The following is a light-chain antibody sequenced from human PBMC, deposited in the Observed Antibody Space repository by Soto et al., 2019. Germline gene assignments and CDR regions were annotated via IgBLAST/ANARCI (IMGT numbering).Light chain of an antibody. CDR2: DNN. CDR3: QSFDSSLTGWV. V-gene: IGLV1-40*01. J-gene: IGLJ1*01. CDR1: SSNIGAGYD. Sequence: VLTQPPSVSGAPGQRVTISCTGSSSNIGAGYDVHWYQQLPGTAPKLLIYDNNNRPSGVPDRFSGSKSGTSASLAITGLQAEDEADYYCQSFDSSLTGWVFGTGTKVTVL.